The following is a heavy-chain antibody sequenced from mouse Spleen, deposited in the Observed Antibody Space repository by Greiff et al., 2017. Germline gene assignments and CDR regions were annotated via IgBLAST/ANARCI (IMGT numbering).Heavy chain of an antibody. Sequence: EVQRVESGGDLVKPGGSLKLSCAASGFTFSSYGMSWVRQTPDKRLEWVATISSGGSYTYYPDSLKGRFTISRDNAKNTLYLQMSSLKSEDTAMYYCARPITTVVATKGFAYWGQGTLVTVSA. CDR2: ISSGGSYT. CDR1: GFTFSSYG. CDR3: ARPITTVVATKGFAY. V-gene: IGHV5-6*01. J-gene: IGHJ3*01. D-gene: IGHD1-1*01.